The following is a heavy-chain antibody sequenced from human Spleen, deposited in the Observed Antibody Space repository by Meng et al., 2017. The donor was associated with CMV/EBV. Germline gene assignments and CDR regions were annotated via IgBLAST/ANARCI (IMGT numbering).Heavy chain of an antibody. J-gene: IGHJ5*01. D-gene: IGHD2-8*01. V-gene: IGHV4-59*01. Sequence: ESQRLSCTVSGGSIKTYFWSWIRQPPGRGLEWIGYIYYSATSNYNPSLKSRVTISVDTSKNQFSLKLSSVTAADTAVYYCARGGMYASSWFDSWGQGTLVTVSS. CDR1: GGSIKTYF. CDR3: ARGGMYASSWFDS. CDR2: IYYSATS.